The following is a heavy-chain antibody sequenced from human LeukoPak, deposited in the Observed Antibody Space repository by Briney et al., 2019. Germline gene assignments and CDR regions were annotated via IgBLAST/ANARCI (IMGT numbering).Heavy chain of an antibody. D-gene: IGHD3-3*01. J-gene: IGHJ3*02. CDR3: ARPRDDSWSGYYWADAFDI. CDR1: GYSFTSYW. CDR2: IYPGDSDT. V-gene: IGHV5-51*01. Sequence: GESLKISCKGSGYSFTSYWIGWVRQMPGKGLEWMGFIYPGDSDTRYSPSFQGQVTISADKSISTAYLQWSSLKASDTAIYYCARPRDDSWSGYYWADAFDIWGQGTMVTVSS.